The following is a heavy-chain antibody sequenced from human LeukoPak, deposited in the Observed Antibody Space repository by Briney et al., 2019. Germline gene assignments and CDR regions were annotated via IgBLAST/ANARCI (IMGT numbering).Heavy chain of an antibody. V-gene: IGHV3-7*03. CDR2: IKQDGSDR. J-gene: IGHJ4*02. CDR3: ARDKGDYDSSGSLFVF. Sequence: PGGSLRLSCAASGFTFRNYWMSWVRQAPGTGLEWVANIKQDGSDRNYVTSVRGRFTISRDNAESSLYLQMNSLRAEDTAVYYCARDKGDYDSSGSLFVFGGQGTLVTVSS. CDR1: GFTFRNYW. D-gene: IGHD3-22*01.